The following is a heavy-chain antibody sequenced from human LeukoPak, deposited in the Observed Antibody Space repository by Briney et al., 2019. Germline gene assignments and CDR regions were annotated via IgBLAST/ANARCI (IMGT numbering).Heavy chain of an antibody. D-gene: IGHD6-19*01. CDR2: IYHSEST. J-gene: IGHJ3*02. Sequence: RTAETLSLTCTVSGVSISSGGYYWSWLRRPAGKGLEWIGYIYHSESTNVNPALKSRVTISVDPSKHQFSLKLSSVTAADPAVCYCARTPWRRSSGGWVAAFDIWGQGTMVTVSS. CDR3: ARTPWRRSSGGWVAAFDI. CDR1: GVSISSGGYY. V-gene: IGHV4-30-2*01.